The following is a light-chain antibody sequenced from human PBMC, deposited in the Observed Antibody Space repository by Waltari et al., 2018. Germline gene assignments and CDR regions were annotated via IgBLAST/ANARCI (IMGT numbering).Light chain of an antibody. V-gene: IGKV1-27*01. CDR3: QKYNSAPRGFT. Sequence: DIQMTQSPSSLSTSVGDRVTITCRASQGISNYLAWYQQKPGKVPKLLIYAASTLQSGVPSRVSGSGSGTDLTLTISSLQPEDVATYYCQKYNSAPRGFTFGPGTKVDIK. J-gene: IGKJ3*01. CDR1: QGISNY. CDR2: AAS.